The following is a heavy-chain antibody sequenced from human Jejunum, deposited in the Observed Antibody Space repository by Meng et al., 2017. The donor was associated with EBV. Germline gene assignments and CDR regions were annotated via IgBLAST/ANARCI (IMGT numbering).Heavy chain of an antibody. Sequence: QINCEDPGPNTVKPTQTHTLTCTFSVFSLSTIGVGVSWIRQPPGKALEWLALIYWDDDQRFSPSLRSRLTITKDTSKNQVVLTMTNMDPADTGTYFRAHFYDSSGYTDSWGQGTLVTVSS. V-gene: IGHV2-5*02. CDR2: IYWDDDQ. CDR3: AHFYDSSGYTDS. J-gene: IGHJ5*01. D-gene: IGHD3-22*01. CDR1: VFSLSTIGVG.